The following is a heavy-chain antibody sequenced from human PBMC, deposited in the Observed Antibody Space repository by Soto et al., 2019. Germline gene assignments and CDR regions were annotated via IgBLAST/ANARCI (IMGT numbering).Heavy chain of an antibody. J-gene: IGHJ4*02. CDR2: IWYDGSNT. Sequence: SLELSSAASGFSFSSFGMHWVRQAPGKGLEWVAHIWYDGSNTYYADSVKGRFTISRDNSRNTLYLQMNSLRAEDTAVYHCVRDLLGSGGHFDYWGQATPVTVSS. V-gene: IGHV3-33*01. CDR1: GFSFSSFG. D-gene: IGHD7-27*01. CDR3: VRDLLGSGGHFDY.